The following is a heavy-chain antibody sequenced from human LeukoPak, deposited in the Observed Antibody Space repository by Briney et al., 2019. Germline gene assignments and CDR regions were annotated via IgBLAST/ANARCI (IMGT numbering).Heavy chain of an antibody. CDR3: ARGGYGGKQSAYYFDY. CDR1: GGSISSYY. CDR2: IYYSGST. V-gene: IGHV4-59*01. Sequence: SETLSLTCTVSGGSISSYYWSWIRQPPGKGLDWIGYIYYSGSTNYNPSLKSRVTISVDTSKNQFSLKLSSVTAADTAVYYCARGGYGGKQSAYYFDYWGQGTLVTVSS. J-gene: IGHJ4*02. D-gene: IGHD4-23*01.